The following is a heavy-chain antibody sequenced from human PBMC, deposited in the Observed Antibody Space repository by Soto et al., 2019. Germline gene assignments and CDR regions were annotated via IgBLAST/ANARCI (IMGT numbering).Heavy chain of an antibody. CDR1: GDTFSDYD. CDR2: IIPIFGTA. Sequence: SVKVSCKASGDTFSDYDINWVRQAPGRGLEWMGGIIPIFGTANYAQKFQGRVTITADESTSTAYMELSSLRSEDTAVYYCARDNILWFGELLSDTKTYGMDVWGQGTTVTIYS. V-gene: IGHV1-69*13. J-gene: IGHJ6*02. CDR3: ARDNILWFGELLSDTKTYGMDV. D-gene: IGHD3-10*01.